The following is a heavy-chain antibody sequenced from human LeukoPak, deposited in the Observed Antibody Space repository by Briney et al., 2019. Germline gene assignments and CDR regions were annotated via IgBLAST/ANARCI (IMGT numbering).Heavy chain of an antibody. D-gene: IGHD3-9*01. Sequence: PGRSLRLSCAASGFTFSSYGMHWVRHAPGKGLVWVSRIKGDGSHTIYADSVKGRFTISRDNAKNTLYLQMKSLRAEDTAVYYCVRDWDHFDFDSWGLGTLVTVSS. CDR1: GFTFSSYG. J-gene: IGHJ5*01. CDR2: IKGDGSHT. V-gene: IGHV3-74*01. CDR3: VRDWDHFDFDS.